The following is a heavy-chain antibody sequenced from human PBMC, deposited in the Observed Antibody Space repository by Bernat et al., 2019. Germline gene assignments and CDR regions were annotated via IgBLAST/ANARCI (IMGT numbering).Heavy chain of an antibody. D-gene: IGHD3-22*01. CDR2: ISYDGSKI. CDR1: GFTFRSYG. V-gene: IGHV3-30*18. CDR3: AKQLGGAYDSSGYYGVHY. J-gene: IGHJ4*02. Sequence: QVLLVESGGGVVQPGRSLRLSCAASGFTFRSYGIHWVRQAPGKGLEWVAAISYDGSKIFYADSVKGRLHIYRDNSKSTSYLQMNSLRAEDTAVYYCAKQLGGAYDSSGYYGVHYWGQGTLVTVSS.